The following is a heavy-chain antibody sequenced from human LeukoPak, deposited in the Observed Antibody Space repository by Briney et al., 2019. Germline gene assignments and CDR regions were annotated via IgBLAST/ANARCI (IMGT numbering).Heavy chain of an antibody. CDR1: GFTFSSYG. V-gene: IGHV3-33*01. D-gene: IGHD1-26*01. J-gene: IGHJ4*02. CDR2: IWFDGSYK. Sequence: GGSLRLSCAASGFTFSSYGMHWVRQAPGKGLEWVAVIWFDGSYKYYADSVKGRFTISRDNSQNTLYLQMNSLRAGDTAVYYCARGADSYYFDYWGQGTLVTVSS. CDR3: ARGADSYYFDY.